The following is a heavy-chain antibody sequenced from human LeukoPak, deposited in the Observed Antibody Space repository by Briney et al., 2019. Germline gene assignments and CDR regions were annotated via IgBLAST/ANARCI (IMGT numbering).Heavy chain of an antibody. CDR3: ARLGDYYDILTGYHHPGWFDP. Sequence: GGSLRLSCAASGFTFNNYAMSWVRQAPGKGLEWVSGISGSGGSTYYADSVKGRFTISRDNAKNSLYLQMNSLRAEDTAVYYCARLGDYYDILTGYHHPGWFDPWGQGTLVTVSS. J-gene: IGHJ5*02. D-gene: IGHD3-9*01. CDR1: GFTFNNYA. CDR2: ISGSGGST. V-gene: IGHV3-23*01.